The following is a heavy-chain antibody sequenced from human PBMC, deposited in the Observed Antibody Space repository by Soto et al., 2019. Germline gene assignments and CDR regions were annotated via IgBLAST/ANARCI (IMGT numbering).Heavy chain of an antibody. D-gene: IGHD2-8*02. CDR1: GFTFSNDW. J-gene: IGHJ5*02. Sequence: EVQLVESGGGLVQPGGSLRLSCAASGFTFSNDWIHWVRQGAGKGLVWVSRINMDGSRTNYADSVRGRFTISRDNAKNTVYLQMNSLRAEDTAIYYCARGPRGIYGNDHWGQGALVTVSS. V-gene: IGHV3-74*01. CDR2: INMDGSRT. CDR3: ARGPRGIYGNDH.